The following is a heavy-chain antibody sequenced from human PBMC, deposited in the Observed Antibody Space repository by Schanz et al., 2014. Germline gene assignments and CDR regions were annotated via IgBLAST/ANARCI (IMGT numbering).Heavy chain of an antibody. CDR1: GFTFSSYA. J-gene: IGHJ4*02. D-gene: IGHD3-10*01. CDR2: ISGSGGST. Sequence: EVQLLESGGGLIQPGGSLRLSCAASGFTFSSYAMSWVRQAPGKGLEWVSTISGSGGSTYYADSVRGRFTISSDSSKNTLYLQMNSLRPEDTAVYYCARGGFGEVSYIDYWGQGTLVTVSS. CDR3: ARGGFGEVSYIDY. V-gene: IGHV3-23*01.